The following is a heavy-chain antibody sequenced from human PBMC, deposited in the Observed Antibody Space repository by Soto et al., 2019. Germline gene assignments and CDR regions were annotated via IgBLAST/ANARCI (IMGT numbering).Heavy chain of an antibody. Sequence: QVQLVHSGAEVRNPGSSVKVSCKASGDKFSSYTISWVRQAPGQGLEWMGRIVSVAGVPIYAQIFQGRITITADSSSSTAYMELTSLTSDDTAVYYCAREPSIAAVGIPLYSYYYMDVWGEGTAVTVSS. CDR1: GDKFSSYT. D-gene: IGHD6-13*01. J-gene: IGHJ6*03. CDR3: AREPSIAAVGIPLYSYYYMDV. CDR2: IVSVAGVP. V-gene: IGHV1-69*04.